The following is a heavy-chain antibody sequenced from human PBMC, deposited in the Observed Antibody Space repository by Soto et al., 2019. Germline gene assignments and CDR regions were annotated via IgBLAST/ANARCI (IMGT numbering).Heavy chain of an antibody. Sequence: ASVKVSCKASGYTFTSYGISWVRQAPGQGLEWMGWISAYNGDTNYAQKLQGRVTMTTDTSTSTAYMELRSLRSEDTAVYYCARIVLSGGAFDIWGQGTMVTVSS. CDR3: ARIVLSGGAFDI. CDR1: GYTFTSYG. CDR2: ISAYNGDT. V-gene: IGHV1-18*01. J-gene: IGHJ3*02. D-gene: IGHD2-8*01.